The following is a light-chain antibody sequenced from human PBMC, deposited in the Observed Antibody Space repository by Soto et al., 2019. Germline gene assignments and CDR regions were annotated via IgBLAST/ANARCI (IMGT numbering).Light chain of an antibody. V-gene: IGLV2-14*01. Sequence: QSVLTQPASVSGSPGQSITISCTGTSSDVGGYNYVSWYQQHPGKAPKLMIYEVSNRPSGVSNRFSGSKSGNTASLTISGLQAEDEADCYCSSYTSSSVYVFGTGTKVTVL. J-gene: IGLJ1*01. CDR3: SSYTSSSVYV. CDR1: SSDVGGYNY. CDR2: EVS.